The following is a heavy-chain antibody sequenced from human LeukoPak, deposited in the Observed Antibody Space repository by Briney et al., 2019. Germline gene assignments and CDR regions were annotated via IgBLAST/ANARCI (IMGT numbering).Heavy chain of an antibody. CDR2: ISGSGGST. D-gene: IGHD6-19*01. Sequence: GGSLRLSCAASGFTFSSYAMSWVRQAPGKGLEWVSAISGSGGSTYYADSVKGRFTISRDNPKNTLYLQMNSLRAEDTAVYYCAKDISGWYWFDPWGQGTLVTVSS. CDR3: AKDISGWYWFDP. V-gene: IGHV3-23*01. CDR1: GFTFSSYA. J-gene: IGHJ5*02.